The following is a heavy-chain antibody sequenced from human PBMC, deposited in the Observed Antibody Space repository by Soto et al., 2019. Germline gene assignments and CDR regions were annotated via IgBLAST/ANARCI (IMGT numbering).Heavy chain of an antibody. CDR3: AREARYYCSSTSCYVDYYYYYMDV. CDR1: GFTVSSNY. Sequence: PGGSLRLSCAASGFTVSSNYMSWVRQAPGKGLEWVSVIYSGGSTYYADSVKGRFTISRDNSKNTLYLQMNSLRAEDTAVYYCAREARYYCSSTSCYVDYYYYYMDVWGKGTTVTVSS. CDR2: IYSGGST. J-gene: IGHJ6*03. D-gene: IGHD2-2*01. V-gene: IGHV3-66*01.